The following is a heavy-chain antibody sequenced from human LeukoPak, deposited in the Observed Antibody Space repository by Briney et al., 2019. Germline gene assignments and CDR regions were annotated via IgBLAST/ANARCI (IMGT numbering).Heavy chain of an antibody. Sequence: GESLKISCKGSGYSFTNYWIGWVRQMPGKGLEWMGIIYPGDSDTRYSPSFQGQVTISADKSVSTTYLQWSSLKASDTAMYYCAASTYGSGSYVGFDSWGQGTLVRVSS. V-gene: IGHV5-51*01. CDR3: AASTYGSGSYVGFDS. CDR1: GYSFTNYW. CDR2: IYPGDSDT. D-gene: IGHD3-10*01. J-gene: IGHJ4*02.